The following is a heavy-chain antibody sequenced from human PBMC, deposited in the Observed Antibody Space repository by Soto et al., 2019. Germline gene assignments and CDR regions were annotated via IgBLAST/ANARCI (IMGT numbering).Heavy chain of an antibody. J-gene: IGHJ4*02. V-gene: IGHV2-5*02. CDR3: AHPWYCSGGSCYYTYYFDY. D-gene: IGHD2-15*01. CDR1: GFSLSTSGVG. CDR2: IYWDDDK. Sequence: QITLKESGPTLVKPTQTLTLTCTFSGFSLSTSGVGVGWIRQPPGKALEWLALIYWDDDKRYSPSLKSRLTITKDTSKNQVVLTMTNMDPVDTATYYCAHPWYCSGGSCYYTYYFDYWGQGTLVTVSS.